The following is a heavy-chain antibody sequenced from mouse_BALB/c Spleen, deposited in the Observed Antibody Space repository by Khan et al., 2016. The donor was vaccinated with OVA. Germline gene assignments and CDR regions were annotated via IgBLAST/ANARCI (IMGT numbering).Heavy chain of an antibody. CDR3: ARSTYRYAFVY. D-gene: IGHD2-14*01. V-gene: IGHV3-8*02. CDR2: IIYTGYT. CDR1: GDSITSGY. J-gene: IGHJ3*01. Sequence: EVQLQESGPSLVKPSQTLSLTCSVTGDSITSGYWNWIRKFPGNKLEYMGYIIYTGYTYYNPSLKSRISITRHTSKNQYYLHLNSVTDGDTATYYCARSTYRYAFVYWGQGTLVTVSA.